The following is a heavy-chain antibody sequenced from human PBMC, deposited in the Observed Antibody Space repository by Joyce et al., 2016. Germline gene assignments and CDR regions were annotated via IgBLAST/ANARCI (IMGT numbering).Heavy chain of an antibody. CDR3: ARDAARYLLVGATTFDY. Sequence: QVQLVESGGGVVQPGRSLRLSCAASGFTFSNYAMNWGRQAQGKGLGWVGVIANDGSNKYYADAVKGRFTIARDNSKNTLYLQVNSLRAEDTAVYYCARDAARYLLVGATTFDYWGQGTLVTVSS. J-gene: IGHJ4*02. CDR1: GFTFSNYA. D-gene: IGHD1-26*01. V-gene: IGHV3-30-3*01. CDR2: IANDGSNK.